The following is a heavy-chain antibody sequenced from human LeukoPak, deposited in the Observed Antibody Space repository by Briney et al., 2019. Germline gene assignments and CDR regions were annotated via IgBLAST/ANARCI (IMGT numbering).Heavy chain of an antibody. CDR3: ARTTSDMVRGVMSNWFDP. D-gene: IGHD3-10*01. CDR2: IYYSGST. V-gene: IGHV4-59*08. Sequence: SETLSLTCTVSGGSISSYYWSWIRQPPGKGLEWIGYIYYSGSTNYNLSLKSRVTISVDTSKNQFSLNLSSVTAADTAVYYCARTTSDMVRGVMSNWFDPWGQGTLVTVSS. J-gene: IGHJ5*02. CDR1: GGSISSYY.